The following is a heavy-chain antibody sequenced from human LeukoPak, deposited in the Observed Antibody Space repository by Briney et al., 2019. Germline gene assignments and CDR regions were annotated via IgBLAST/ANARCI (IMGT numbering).Heavy chain of an antibody. CDR3: ARITMIVVKNHYWYFDL. J-gene: IGHJ2*01. V-gene: IGHV4-34*01. Sequence: SETLSLTCAVYGGSFSGLYWSWIRQPPGKGLEWIGEVNHRGSTNYNPSLKSRVAISVDTSNNQFSLRLSSVTAADTAVYYCARITMIVVKNHYWYFDLWGRGTLVTVSS. D-gene: IGHD3-22*01. CDR2: VNHRGST. CDR1: GGSFSGLY.